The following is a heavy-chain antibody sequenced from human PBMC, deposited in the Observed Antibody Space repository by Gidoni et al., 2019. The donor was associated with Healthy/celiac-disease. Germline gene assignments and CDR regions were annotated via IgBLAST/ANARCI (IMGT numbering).Heavy chain of an antibody. CDR2: ISSISSYI. CDR3: ARDNNWNPIPDYYYMDV. J-gene: IGHJ6*03. Sequence: EVQLVESGGGLVKPGGSLRLSCAASGFTFSRYSMNWVRQVPGKGLEWVSSISSISSYIYYADSVKGRFTISRDNAKNSLYLQMNSLRAEDTAVYYCARDNNWNPIPDYYYMDVWGKGTTVTVSS. V-gene: IGHV3-21*01. CDR1: GFTFSRYS. D-gene: IGHD1-20*01.